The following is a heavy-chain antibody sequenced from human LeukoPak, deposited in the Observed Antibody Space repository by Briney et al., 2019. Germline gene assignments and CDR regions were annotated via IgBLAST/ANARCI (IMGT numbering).Heavy chain of an antibody. Sequence: SETLSLTCTVSGGSITTSYWSWIRQPPGKGLEWIGYIYYTGSANYNPSLRSRVTISVDPSKNQFSLKLSSVTAADTAVYYCARRIAVAGTVWFDPWGQGTLVTVSS. CDR3: ARRIAVAGTVWFDP. D-gene: IGHD6-13*01. J-gene: IGHJ5*02. CDR1: GGSITTSY. CDR2: IYYTGSA. V-gene: IGHV4-59*01.